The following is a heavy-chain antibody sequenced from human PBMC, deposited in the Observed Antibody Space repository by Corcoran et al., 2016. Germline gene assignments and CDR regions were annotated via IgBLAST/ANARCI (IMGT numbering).Heavy chain of an antibody. V-gene: IGHV3-53*01. Sequence: EVQLVESGGGLIQPGGSLRLSCAASGFTVTSNYMTWVRQAPGKGLEWVSAIYSDSSTHYADSVKGRFTISRDNSKNTLDLQMNSLRAKDTAVYYCASYYDNSGYHDYWGQGTLVTVSS. CDR1: GFTVTSNY. CDR2: IYSDSST. CDR3: ASYYDNSGYHDY. J-gene: IGHJ4*02. D-gene: IGHD3-22*01.